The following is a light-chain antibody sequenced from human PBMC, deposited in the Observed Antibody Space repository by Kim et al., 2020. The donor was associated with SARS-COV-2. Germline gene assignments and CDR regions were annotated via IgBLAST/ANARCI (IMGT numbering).Light chain of an antibody. J-gene: IGLJ3*02. V-gene: IGLV3-21*04. CDR1: NTESKS. CDR2: NDS. Sequence: AAGTRTRSNSRGNNTESKSLHGYQHEPGQAPVLVIYNDSDRTSGIPERFPGSNSWNAATLTISRDEAGDEADYYFQVWDSSSDHRVFGGGTQLTVL. CDR3: QVWDSSSDHRV.